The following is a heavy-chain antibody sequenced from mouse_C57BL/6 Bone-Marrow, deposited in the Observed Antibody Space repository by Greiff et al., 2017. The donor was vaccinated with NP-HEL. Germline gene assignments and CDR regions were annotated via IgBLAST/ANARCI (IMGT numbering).Heavy chain of an antibody. CDR3: TRDYGYDECAY. CDR2: ISSGGDYI. CDR1: GFTFGSYA. D-gene: IGHD2-2*01. J-gene: IGHJ3*01. Sequence: EVQGVESGEGLVKPGGSLKLSCAASGFTFGSYAMSWVRQTPEKRLEWVAYISSGGDYIYYADTVKGRFTFSRDNARNTLYLQMSSLKSEDTAMYYCTRDYGYDECAYWGQGTLVTVSA. V-gene: IGHV5-9-1*02.